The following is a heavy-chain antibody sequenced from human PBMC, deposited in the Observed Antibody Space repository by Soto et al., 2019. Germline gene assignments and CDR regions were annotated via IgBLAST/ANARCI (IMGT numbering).Heavy chain of an antibody. J-gene: IGHJ4*02. CDR2: ISGSGGST. CDR1: GFTFSSYA. Sequence: EVQLLESGGGLVQPGGSLRLSCAASGFTFSSYAMSWVRQAPGKGLAWVSAISGSGGSTYYADSVKGRFTISRDNSKNTLYLQMNSLRAEDTAVYYCAKGLGIRTHGGVWYWGQGTLVTVSS. D-gene: IGHD2-21*01. CDR3: AKGLGIRTHGGVWY. V-gene: IGHV3-23*01.